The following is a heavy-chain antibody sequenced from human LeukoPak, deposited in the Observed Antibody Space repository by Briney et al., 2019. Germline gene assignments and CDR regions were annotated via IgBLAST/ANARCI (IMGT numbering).Heavy chain of an antibody. CDR2: ISSGSTYI. D-gene: IGHD2-21*02. CDR1: GFTVSSYS. CDR3: TGAEDCGDDCYHWNCAL. Sequence: GGSLRLSCAASGFTVSSYSMNWVRQAPGKGLEWVSSISSGSTYIYYADSVKGRFTISRDNDKNSLFLQMNSLRAEDTAVYYCTGAEDCGDDCYHWNCALWGRGPLVTVSS. J-gene: IGHJ2*01. V-gene: IGHV3-21*01.